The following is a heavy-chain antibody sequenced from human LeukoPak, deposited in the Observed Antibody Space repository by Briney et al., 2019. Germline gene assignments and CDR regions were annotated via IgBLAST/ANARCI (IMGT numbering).Heavy chain of an antibody. CDR2: VYHSGNT. V-gene: IGHV4-31*03. D-gene: IGHD1-26*01. CDR1: GGSISNANYY. J-gene: IGHJ5*02. CDR3: ARQWELRGWFDP. Sequence: NTSQTLSLTCTVSGGSISNANYYWSWIRQHPGKGLEWIGYVYHSGNTYYNPSLRSRFTISVDTSKNQFSLKLSSVTAADTAVYYCARQWELRGWFDPWGQGTLVTVSS.